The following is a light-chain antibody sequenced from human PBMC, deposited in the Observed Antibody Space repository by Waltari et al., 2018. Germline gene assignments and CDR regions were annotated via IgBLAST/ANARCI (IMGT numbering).Light chain of an antibody. CDR3: LLSYRGGRV. CDR2: DTN. V-gene: IGLV7-46*01. J-gene: IGLJ2*01. Sequence: QAVVTQEPSLTVSPGGTVTHTCVSSPGPVPSHHYHYWFQQKPGQAPRTLIYDTNTKHSWTPARFSGYLLGGKAALTLSGAQPEDEAEYYCLLSYRGGRVFGGGTKLTVL. CDR1: PGPVPSHHY.